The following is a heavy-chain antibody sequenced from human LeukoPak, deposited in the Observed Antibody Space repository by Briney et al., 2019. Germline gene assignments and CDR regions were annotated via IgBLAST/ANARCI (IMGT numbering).Heavy chain of an antibody. V-gene: IGHV3-23*01. J-gene: IGHJ4*02. Sequence: PGGSLRLSCAASGFTFSTYAMRWVRQAPGRGLEWVSAISGSGGSTYYADSVKGRFTISRDNSKNTLYLQMNSLRAEDTAVYYCAKDQPLSGSHGWGQGTLVTVSS. CDR1: GFTFSTYA. CDR2: ISGSGGST. CDR3: AKDQPLSGSHG. D-gene: IGHD1-26*01.